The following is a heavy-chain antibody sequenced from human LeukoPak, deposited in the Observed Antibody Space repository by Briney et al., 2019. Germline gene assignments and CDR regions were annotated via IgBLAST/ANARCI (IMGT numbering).Heavy chain of an antibody. CDR3: ARGVPRYYYYGMDV. Sequence: YIYYSGSTYYNPSLKSRVTISVDTSKNQFSLKLSSVTAADTAVYYCARGVPRYYYYGMDVWGQGTTVTVSS. CDR2: IYYSGST. J-gene: IGHJ6*02. V-gene: IGHV4-30-4*01. D-gene: IGHD6-6*01.